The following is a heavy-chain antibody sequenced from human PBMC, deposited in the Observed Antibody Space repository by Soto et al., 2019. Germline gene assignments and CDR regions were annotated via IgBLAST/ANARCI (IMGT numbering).Heavy chain of an antibody. Sequence: RGSLLLSCASSVFTFSIYSMDWVRQAPGKGLEWVSSISSSSRHIYYADSVKGRFTISRDNSKNSLYLQMNGLRAEDTAVYYCARGIGGYYYVSDWGQGTMVTVSS. D-gene: IGHD3-22*01. V-gene: IGHV3-21*01. CDR1: VFTFSIYS. J-gene: IGHJ4*02. CDR2: ISSSSRHI. CDR3: ARGIGGYYYVSD.